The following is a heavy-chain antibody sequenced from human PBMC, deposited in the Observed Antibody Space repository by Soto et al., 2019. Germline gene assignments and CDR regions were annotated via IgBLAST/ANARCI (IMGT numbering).Heavy chain of an antibody. CDR1: GFTFSSYW. Sequence: PGGSLRLSCAASGFTFSSYWMSWVRQAPGKGLEWVADISHDGSNKYYADSVKGRFTISRDNSKNTLYLQMNSLRAEDTAVYYCAKDGFRRVRSYYYYGMDVWGQGTTVTVSS. J-gene: IGHJ6*02. CDR3: AKDGFRRVRSYYYYGMDV. CDR2: ISHDGSNK. D-gene: IGHD6-6*01. V-gene: IGHV3-30*18.